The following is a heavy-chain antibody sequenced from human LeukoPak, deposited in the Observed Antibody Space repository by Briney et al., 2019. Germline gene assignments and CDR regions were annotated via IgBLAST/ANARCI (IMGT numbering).Heavy chain of an antibody. CDR2: IYGSGST. CDR1: GGSISSYY. Sequence: PSETLSLTCTVSGGSISSYYWSSIRQPPGKGLEWIGHIYGSGSTNYNPSLKSRVTLSVDTSKNQFSLKLSSGTAADTAVYYCAREGTSGTRLNWFDPWGQGTLVTVSS. V-gene: IGHV4-59*01. D-gene: IGHD1-1*01. J-gene: IGHJ5*02. CDR3: AREGTSGTRLNWFDP.